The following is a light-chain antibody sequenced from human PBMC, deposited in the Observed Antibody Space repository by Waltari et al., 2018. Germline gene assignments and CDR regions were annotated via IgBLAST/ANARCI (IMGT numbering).Light chain of an antibody. V-gene: IGLV1-44*01. CDR1: SSNLGSHN. CDR2: STN. J-gene: IGLJ2*01. Sequence: QSVLTQPPSASGTPGQRVPISCSGSSSNLGSHNLNWYPKVPGTAPKLLIYSTNQRPSGVPDRFSGSKSGTSASLAISGLQSEDEAEYYCAAWDDSLNGLFGGGTKLTVL. CDR3: AAWDDSLNGL.